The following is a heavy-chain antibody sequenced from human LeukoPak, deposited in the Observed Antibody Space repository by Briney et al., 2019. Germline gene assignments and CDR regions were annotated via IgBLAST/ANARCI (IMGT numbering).Heavy chain of an antibody. J-gene: IGHJ4*02. CDR2: ISYSATT. CDR1: GGSISGDY. Sequence: SETLSLTCTVPGGSISGDYWSWIRQRPGKGLEWIGYISYSATTNYNPSLKSRVSFSIDTSKNQFSLKLTSVSAADTAVYFCATGHSSGWFDYWGQGTLVSVSS. CDR3: ATGHSSGWFDY. V-gene: IGHV4-59*01. D-gene: IGHD6-19*01.